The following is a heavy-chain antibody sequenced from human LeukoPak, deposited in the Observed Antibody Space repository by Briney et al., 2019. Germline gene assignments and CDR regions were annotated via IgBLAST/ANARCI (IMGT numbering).Heavy chain of an antibody. J-gene: IGHJ4*02. Sequence: GASVKVSCKASGYTFTGYYMHWVRQAPGQGLEWMGWINPNSGGTNHAQKFQGRVTMTRGTSISTAYMELSRLRSDDTAVYYCASGGIVVVVAAPLNYWGQGTLVTVSS. CDR2: INPNSGGT. CDR1: GYTFTGYY. D-gene: IGHD2-15*01. CDR3: ASGGIVVVVAAPLNY. V-gene: IGHV1-2*02.